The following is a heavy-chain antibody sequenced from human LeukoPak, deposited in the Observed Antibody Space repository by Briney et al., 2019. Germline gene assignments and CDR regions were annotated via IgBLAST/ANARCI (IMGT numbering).Heavy chain of an antibody. V-gene: IGHV3-21*01. Sequence: PGGSLRLSCAASGFTFSNYSMNWVRQAPGKGLEWVSSISSNTIYTHYADSVKGRFTISRDNAKNSLYLQMNSLRAEDTALYYCAKEFDSGDYWGQGTLVTVSS. CDR1: GFTFSNYS. D-gene: IGHD3-10*01. J-gene: IGHJ4*02. CDR2: ISSNTIYT. CDR3: AKEFDSGDY.